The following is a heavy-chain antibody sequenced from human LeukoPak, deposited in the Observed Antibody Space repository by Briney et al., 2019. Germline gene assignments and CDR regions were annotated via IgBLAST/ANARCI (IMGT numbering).Heavy chain of an antibody. CDR2: TNVGNDYT. J-gene: IGHJ4*02. V-gene: IGHV1-3*01. D-gene: IGHD4-11*01. CDR3: ARDDFSTYPGLNYFDY. Sequence: ASVKVSCKASGYTFNYYAVHWVRQAPGQRLEWMGWTNVGNDYTESSQKFQGRLTITSDTTATTVYMELSSLRSEDTAVYYCARDDFSTYPGLNYFDYWGQGSLVTVSS. CDR1: GYTFNYYA.